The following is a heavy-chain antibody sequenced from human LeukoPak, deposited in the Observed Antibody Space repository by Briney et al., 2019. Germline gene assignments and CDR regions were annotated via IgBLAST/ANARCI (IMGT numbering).Heavy chain of an antibody. CDR2: IYISGST. Sequence: SETLSLTCTVSGGSISSYYWSWIRQPPGKGLEWIGYIYISGSTNYNPSLKSRVTISVDTSKNQFSLKLSSVTAADTAVYYCARRATMVRGVIIWGQGTLVTVSS. CDR3: ARRATMVRGVII. V-gene: IGHV4-59*08. CDR1: GGSISSYY. D-gene: IGHD3-10*01. J-gene: IGHJ4*02.